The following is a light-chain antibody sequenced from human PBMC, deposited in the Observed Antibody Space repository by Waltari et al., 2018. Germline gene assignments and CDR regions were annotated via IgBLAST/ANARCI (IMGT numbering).Light chain of an antibody. CDR3: CSYAGSRTYVL. V-gene: IGLV2-23*02. J-gene: IGLJ2*01. CDR2: EVT. CDR1: SSDVGTYNL. Sequence: QSPLTQPASVSGSPGQSITIPCTGPSSDVGTYNLVSWYQHHPDKAPKLMIYEVTKRPSWVSNRFSGSKSGNTASLTISGLQAEDEADYYCCSYAGSRTYVLFGGGTKLTVL.